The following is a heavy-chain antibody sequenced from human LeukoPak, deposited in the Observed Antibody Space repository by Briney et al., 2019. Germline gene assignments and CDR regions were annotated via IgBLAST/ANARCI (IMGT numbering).Heavy chain of an antibody. D-gene: IGHD1-1*01. V-gene: IGHV4-59*01. CDR3: ARGRVSSSTWYSTYYYYFYMDV. Sequence: SETLSLTCSVSDDSITMYYWTWIRQPPGKGLEWIGYVDRTGSTNFNPSLNGRVSISRDTTKNLFSLRLRSVTAADTAVYFCARGRVSSSTWYSTYYYYFYMDVGGKGTTVTVSS. CDR1: DDSITMYY. J-gene: IGHJ6*03. CDR2: VDRTGST.